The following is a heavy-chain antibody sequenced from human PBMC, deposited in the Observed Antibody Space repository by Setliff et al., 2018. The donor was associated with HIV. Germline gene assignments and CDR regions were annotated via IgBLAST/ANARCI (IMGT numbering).Heavy chain of an antibody. D-gene: IGHD1-26*01. Sequence: ASVKVSCKASGYTITGYYMHWVRQAPGQGLEWMGRINPNSGGTNYAQKFQGRVTMTRDTSISTAYMELSRLRSDDTAVYYCAREYIVGATKAFDSWGQGTLVTVSS. CDR1: GYTITGYY. CDR2: INPNSGGT. J-gene: IGHJ4*02. V-gene: IGHV1-2*06. CDR3: AREYIVGATKAFDS.